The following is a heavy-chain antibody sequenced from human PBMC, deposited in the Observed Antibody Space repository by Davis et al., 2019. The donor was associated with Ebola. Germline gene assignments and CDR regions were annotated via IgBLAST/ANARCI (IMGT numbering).Heavy chain of an antibody. CDR2: IDWDDDK. V-gene: IGHV2-70*01. CDR3: ARIRGYSGFRYYYYGMDV. J-gene: IGHJ6*02. D-gene: IGHD5-12*01. CDR1: GFSLSTSGMR. Sequence: SGPTLVKPTQTLTLTCTFSGFSLSTSGMRVSWIRQPPGKALEWLALIDWDDDKYYSTSLKTRLTISKDTSKNQVVLTMTNMDPVDTATYYCARIRGYSGFRYYYYGMDVWGQGTTVTVSS.